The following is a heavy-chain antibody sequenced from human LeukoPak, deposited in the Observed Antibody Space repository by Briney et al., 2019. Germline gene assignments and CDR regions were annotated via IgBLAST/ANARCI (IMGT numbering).Heavy chain of an antibody. V-gene: IGHV3-21*01. Sequence: PGGSLRLSCVASGFIFNSYTMNWVRQAPGKGLEWVSSISSGSSYIYYADSVKGRFTISRDNADNSLYLQMNSLRAEDTAVYYCADGGDYDDMDVWGQGTTVTVSS. J-gene: IGHJ6*02. D-gene: IGHD3-16*01. CDR2: ISSGSSYI. CDR1: GFIFNSYT. CDR3: ADGGDYDDMDV.